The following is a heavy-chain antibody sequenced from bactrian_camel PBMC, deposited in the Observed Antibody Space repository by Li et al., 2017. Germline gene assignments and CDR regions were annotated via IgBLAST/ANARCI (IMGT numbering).Heavy chain of an antibody. CDR3: QAIPDDGGHRYCGTAS. CDR2: INNDGST. J-gene: IGHJ6*01. V-gene: IGHV3S53*01. Sequence: HVQLVESGGGSVQAGGSLTLSCAASGYSYCRFDWGWYRQAPGKEREFVSLINNDGSTRYADSVKGRFTLAKDSIRDTLTLQMNKLKPEDTTQYYCQAIPDDGGHRYCGTASWDRGTQVTVS. CDR1: GYSYCRFD. D-gene: IGHD3*01.